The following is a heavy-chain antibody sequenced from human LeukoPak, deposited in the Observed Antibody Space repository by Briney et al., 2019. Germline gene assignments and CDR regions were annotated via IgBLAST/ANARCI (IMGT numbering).Heavy chain of an antibody. J-gene: IGHJ5*02. Sequence: ASVKVSCKASGGTFISYTISWVRQAPGQGLEWMGRIIPILGIANYAQKLQGRVTITADKSPRTAYMELSSLRSEDTAVYYCARVNKPGFWSGYPGGAFDPWGQGTLVTVSS. CDR2: IIPILGIA. CDR3: ARVNKPGFWSGYPGGAFDP. CDR1: GGTFISYT. D-gene: IGHD3-3*01. V-gene: IGHV1-69*02.